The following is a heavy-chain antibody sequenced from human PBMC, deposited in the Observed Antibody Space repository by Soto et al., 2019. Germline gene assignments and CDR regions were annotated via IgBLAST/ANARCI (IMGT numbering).Heavy chain of an antibody. D-gene: IGHD3-22*01. J-gene: IGHJ6*02. V-gene: IGHV1-69*01. CDR2: IIPLFDAA. Sequence: QVQLVQSGAEVKKPGSSVKVSCKASGGTFSKYAFSWVRQAPGQGLEWMGGIIPLFDAADYAQTFQGRVRITADESTTRAYMALSSLRSDDTAIYYCARAWLRGTMIVIDSDIYGMDVWGQGTTVTVSS. CDR3: ARAWLRGTMIVIDSDIYGMDV. CDR1: GGTFSKYA.